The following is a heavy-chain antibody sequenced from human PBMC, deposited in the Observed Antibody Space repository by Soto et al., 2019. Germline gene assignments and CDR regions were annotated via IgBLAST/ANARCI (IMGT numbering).Heavy chain of an antibody. D-gene: IGHD5-18*01. CDR3: ARSDTAMVPTCFDY. CDR1: GFTFSSYG. J-gene: IGHJ4*02. V-gene: IGHV3-33*01. Sequence: GGSLRLSCAASGFTFSSYGMHWVRQAPGKGLEWVAVIWYDGSNKYYADSVKGRFTISRDNSKNTLYLQMNSLRAEDMAVYYCARSDTAMVPTCFDYWGQGTLVTVSS. CDR2: IWYDGSNK.